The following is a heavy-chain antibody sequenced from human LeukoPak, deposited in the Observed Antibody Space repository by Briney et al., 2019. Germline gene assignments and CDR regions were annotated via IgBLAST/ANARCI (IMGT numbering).Heavy chain of an antibody. CDR3: AKEADYGDYTYYFDY. V-gene: IGHV3-9*01. D-gene: IGHD4-17*01. CDR1: GFTFDDYA. CDR2: ISWSSGSI. Sequence: GRSLRLSCAASGFTFDDYAMHWVRQAPGTGLEGVSGISWSSGSIGYADSVKGRFIISRDNAKNSLYLQMNSLRAEDTALYCCAKEADYGDYTYYFDYWGKGTLVTVSS. J-gene: IGHJ4*02.